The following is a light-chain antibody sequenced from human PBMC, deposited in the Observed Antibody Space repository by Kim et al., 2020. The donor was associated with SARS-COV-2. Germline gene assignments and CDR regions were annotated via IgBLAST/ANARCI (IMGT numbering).Light chain of an antibody. CDR1: QSVTTY. Sequence: EIVLTQSPATLSLSPGERATLSCRASQSVTTYLAWYQKKPGQAPRLLIYDASNRAAGIPARFSGSGSGTDFTLTISSLEAEDFAVYYCHHRSDWPLTFGGGTKVDIK. V-gene: IGKV3-11*01. CDR2: DAS. CDR3: HHRSDWPLT. J-gene: IGKJ4*01.